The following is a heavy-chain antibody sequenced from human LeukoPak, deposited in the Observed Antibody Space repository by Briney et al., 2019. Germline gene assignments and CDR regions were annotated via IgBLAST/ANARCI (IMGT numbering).Heavy chain of an antibody. CDR1: GFTFSSYA. J-gene: IGHJ4*02. CDR3: AKAIDVLRFLEWLPFDY. V-gene: IGHV3-23*01. CDR2: TSGSGGST. D-gene: IGHD3-3*01. Sequence: PGGSLRLSCAASGFTFSSYAMNWVRQAPGKGLEWVSATSGSGGSTYYADSVKGRFTISRDNSKNTLYLQMNSLRVEDTAVYYCAKAIDVLRFLEWLPFDYWGQGTLVTVSS.